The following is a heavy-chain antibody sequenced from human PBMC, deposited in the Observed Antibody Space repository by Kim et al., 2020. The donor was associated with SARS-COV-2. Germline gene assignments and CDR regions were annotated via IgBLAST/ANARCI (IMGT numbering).Heavy chain of an antibody. Sequence: SETLSLTCTVSGGSLSSSSYYWGWIRQPPGKGLEWIVTAYYIGNTYYNPSLKSRATISVDTSKNQFSLKLGSVTAAATAVYYCARHQRYSSGRYVAFYY. CDR3: ARHQRYSSGRYVAFYY. CDR2: AYYIGNT. CDR1: GGSLSSSSYY. V-gene: IGHV4-39*01. D-gene: IGHD6-19*01. J-gene: IGHJ6*01.